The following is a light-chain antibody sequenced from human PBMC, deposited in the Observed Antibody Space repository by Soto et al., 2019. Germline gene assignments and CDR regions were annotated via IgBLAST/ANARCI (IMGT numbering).Light chain of an antibody. V-gene: IGLV1-44*01. CDR2: TNY. Sequence: QSVLTQPPSASGTPGHRVTISCSGSSSNIGINTVNWYQQLPGTAPKLLIYTNYQRPSGVPDRFSGSKSGTSASLAISGLQSEDEADYYCAAWDDSLISVVFGGGTKLTV. CDR3: AAWDDSLISVV. CDR1: SSNIGINT. J-gene: IGLJ2*01.